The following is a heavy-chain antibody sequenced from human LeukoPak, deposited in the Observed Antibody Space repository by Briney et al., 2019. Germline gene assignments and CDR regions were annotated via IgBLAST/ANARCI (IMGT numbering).Heavy chain of an antibody. V-gene: IGHV1-69*05. Sequence: SVKVSCKASGGTFSSYAISWVRQAPGQGLEWMGRIIPIFGTANYAQKFQGRATITTDESTSTAYMELSSLRSEDTAVYYCARGRYYGSVSYIYWGQGTLVTVSS. CDR3: ARGRYYGSVSYIY. CDR1: GGTFSSYA. CDR2: IIPIFGTA. D-gene: IGHD3-10*01. J-gene: IGHJ4*02.